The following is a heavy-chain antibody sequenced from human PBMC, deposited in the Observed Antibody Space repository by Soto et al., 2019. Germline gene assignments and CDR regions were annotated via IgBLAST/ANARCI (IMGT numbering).Heavy chain of an antibody. V-gene: IGHV3-23*05. Sequence: GGSLRLSCSASGFTFSTYAMIWVRQAPGKGLDWVSAIDNSGRNTFYTDSVKGRFTISRDNSKSTLYLQVNSLRAEDSAVYYCAQLSSRSAPASWGQGTTVSVAS. CDR2: IDNSGRNT. CDR3: AQLSSRSAPAS. J-gene: IGHJ6*02. CDR1: GFTFSTYA. D-gene: IGHD6-13*01.